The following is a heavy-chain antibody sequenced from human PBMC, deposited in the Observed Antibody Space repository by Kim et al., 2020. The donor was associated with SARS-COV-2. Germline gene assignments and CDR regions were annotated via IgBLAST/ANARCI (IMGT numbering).Heavy chain of an antibody. CDR1: GFTFSSYA. D-gene: IGHD5-12*01. Sequence: GGSLRLSCAASGFTFSSYAMHWVRQAPGKGLEWVAVISYDGSNKYYADSVKGRFTISRDNSKNTLYLQMNSLRAEDTAVYYCAREVATQPSLDYWGQGTLVTVSS. J-gene: IGHJ4*02. CDR2: ISYDGSNK. V-gene: IGHV3-30-3*01. CDR3: AREVATQPSLDY.